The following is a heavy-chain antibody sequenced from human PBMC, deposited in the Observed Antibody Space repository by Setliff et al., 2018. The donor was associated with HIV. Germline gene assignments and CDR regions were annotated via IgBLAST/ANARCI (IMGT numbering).Heavy chain of an antibody. J-gene: IGHJ4*02. Sequence: SETLSLTCSVSGVSISSYYWSWIRHSPGKGLEWIGIIFPGGATNYNPSLTSRVTISVDTPKNHLFLKLTSVTTADTAVYFCAKSSPSIGYITDCWGQGAPVTVSS. CDR3: AKSSPSIGYITDC. V-gene: IGHV4-59*01. CDR2: IFPGGAT. CDR1: GVSISSYY. D-gene: IGHD5-12*01.